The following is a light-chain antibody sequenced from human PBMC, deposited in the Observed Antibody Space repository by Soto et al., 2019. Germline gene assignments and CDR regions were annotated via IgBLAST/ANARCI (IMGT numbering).Light chain of an antibody. CDR2: GAS. J-gene: IGKJ1*01. CDR1: QSVSSSY. CDR3: QQYGSSPGT. Sequence: EIVLTQSPGTLFLSPGERATLSCRASQSVSSSYLAWYQQNPGQAPRLLIYGASSRATGIPDRFSGSGSGTDFTLTISRLEPEDFAVYYCQQYGSSPGTFGQGTKVEIK. V-gene: IGKV3-20*01.